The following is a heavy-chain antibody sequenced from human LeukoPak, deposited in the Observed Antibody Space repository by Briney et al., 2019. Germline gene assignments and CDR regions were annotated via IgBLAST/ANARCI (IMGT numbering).Heavy chain of an antibody. CDR2: ISGSADGT. Sequence: GGSLRLLCGVSGITLSNYAMSGVRGAPGKGVEWVSGISGSADGTNYTDPVKGRFTISRDNSMNTMYLQIKSLRAEDRALYFCAKRGTVIRGLLRIGFHKEAYYFDSWGQGVLVTVSS. J-gene: IGHJ4*02. V-gene: IGHV3-23*01. CDR3: AKRGTVIRGLLRIGFHKEAYYFDS. D-gene: IGHD3-10*01. CDR1: GITLSNYA.